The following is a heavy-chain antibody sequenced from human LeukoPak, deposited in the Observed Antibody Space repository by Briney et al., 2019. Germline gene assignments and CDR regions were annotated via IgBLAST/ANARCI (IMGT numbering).Heavy chain of an antibody. Sequence: SETLSLTCTVSGYSISSGYYWGWIRQPAGKGLVWIGRIYTSGSTNYNPSLKSRVTMSVDTSKNQFSLKLSSVTAADTAVYYCAAQQYYFGSGSPMDVWGKGTTITISS. J-gene: IGHJ6*04. V-gene: IGHV4-4*07. CDR2: IYTSGST. CDR1: GYSISSGYY. CDR3: AAQQYYFGSGSPMDV. D-gene: IGHD3-10*01.